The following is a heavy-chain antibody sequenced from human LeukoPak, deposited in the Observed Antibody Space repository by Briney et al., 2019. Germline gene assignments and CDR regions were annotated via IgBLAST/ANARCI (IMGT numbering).Heavy chain of an antibody. CDR3: ARSAVTTYSSGWYYFDY. CDR1: GGSISSGGYS. Sequence: SETLSLTCAVSGGSISSGGYSWGWIRQPPGKGLEWIGYIYHSGSTYYNPSLKSRVTISVDRSKNQFSLKLSSVTAADTAVYYCARSAVTTYSSGWYYFDYWGQGTLVTVSS. V-gene: IGHV4-30-2*01. J-gene: IGHJ4*02. D-gene: IGHD6-19*01. CDR2: IYHSGST.